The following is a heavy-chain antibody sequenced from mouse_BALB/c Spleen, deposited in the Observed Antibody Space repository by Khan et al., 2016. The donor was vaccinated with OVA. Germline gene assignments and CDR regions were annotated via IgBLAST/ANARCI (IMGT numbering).Heavy chain of an antibody. D-gene: IGHD1-1*01. Sequence: QVQLKQSGPELVKPGASVRMSCKASGYTFTSYYIHWVKQRPGQGLEWIGWIYPGNVNTKYNEKFKGKATLTADKSSSTAYMELSSLTSEDSAVFVCARRGRNSYASCIDYYAMDYWGQGTSVTVSS. CDR1: GYTFTSYY. CDR3: ARRGRNSYASCIDYYAMDY. V-gene: IGHV1S56*01. J-gene: IGHJ4*01. CDR2: IYPGNVNT.